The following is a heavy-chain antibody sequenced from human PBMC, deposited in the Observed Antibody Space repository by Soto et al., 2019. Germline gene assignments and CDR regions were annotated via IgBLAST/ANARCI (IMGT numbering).Heavy chain of an antibody. V-gene: IGHV1-69*13. J-gene: IGHJ4*02. CDR1: GGTFSSYA. CDR2: IIPIFGTA. Sequence: GASVKVSCNASGGTFSSYAISWVRQAPGQGLEWMGGIIPIFGTANYAQKFQGRVTITADESTSTAYMELSSLRSEDTAVYYCARALSHSSGSYYSFDYWGQATLVTVSS. CDR3: ARALSHSSGSYYSFDY. D-gene: IGHD3-22*01.